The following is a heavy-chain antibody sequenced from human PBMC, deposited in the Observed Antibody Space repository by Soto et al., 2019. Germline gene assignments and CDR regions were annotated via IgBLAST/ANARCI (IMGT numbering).Heavy chain of an antibody. J-gene: IGHJ4*02. CDR3: ARRPGIAADYFDY. D-gene: IGHD6-13*01. Sequence: EVQLLESGGGLVQPGGSLRLSCAASGFTFSSYAMSWVRQAPGKGLEWVSAISGSGGSTYYADSVKGRFTISRDNSKNTLYLQMDSLRAEDTAVYYCARRPGIAADYFDYWGQGTLVTVSS. CDR2: ISGSGGST. V-gene: IGHV3-23*01. CDR1: GFTFSSYA.